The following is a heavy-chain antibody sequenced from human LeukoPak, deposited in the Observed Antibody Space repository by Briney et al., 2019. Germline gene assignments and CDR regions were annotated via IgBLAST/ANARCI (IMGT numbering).Heavy chain of an antibody. D-gene: IGHD4-23*01. CDR1: GGSISSGSYY. CDR2: MHHTGST. V-gene: IGHV4-39*02. Sequence: SETLSLTCTVSGGSISSGSYYWSWIRQPPGKGLEWIAIMHHTGSTHYNPSLQSRVTISIDTSKNHFSLKLRSVSAADTAIYYCATSEGGGFFDYWGQGTPVTVSS. J-gene: IGHJ4*02. CDR3: ATSEGGGFFDY.